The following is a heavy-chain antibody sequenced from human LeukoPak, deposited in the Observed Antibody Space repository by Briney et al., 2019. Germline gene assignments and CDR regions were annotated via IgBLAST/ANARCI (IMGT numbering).Heavy chain of an antibody. CDR2: INHSGST. D-gene: IGHD3-16*01. CDR1: GGSFSGYY. CDR3: AKEEDGRLSRKGQWGGDY. J-gene: IGHJ4*02. Sequence: PSETLSLTCAVYGGSFSGYYWSWIRQPPRKGLEWIGEINHSGSTNYNPSLKSRVTISVDTSKNQFSLKLSSVTAADTAVYYCAKEEDGRLSRKGQWGGDYWGKGTLVTVSS. V-gene: IGHV4-34*01.